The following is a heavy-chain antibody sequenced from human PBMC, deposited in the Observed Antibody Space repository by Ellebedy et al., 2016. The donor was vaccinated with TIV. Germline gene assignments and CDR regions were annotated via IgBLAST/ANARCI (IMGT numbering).Heavy chain of an antibody. Sequence: GESLKISCAASGFTFSSYAASWVRQAPGKGLEWISYIPASGTGIYYADSVKGRFTVARDNANKSLHLQLNGLRGDDTAVYYCARAREPGPFAYYYYGMDVWGQGTTVTVSS. CDR3: ARAREPGPFAYYYYGMDV. CDR2: IPASGTGI. D-gene: IGHD1-1*01. V-gene: IGHV3-48*04. J-gene: IGHJ6*02. CDR1: GFTFSSYA.